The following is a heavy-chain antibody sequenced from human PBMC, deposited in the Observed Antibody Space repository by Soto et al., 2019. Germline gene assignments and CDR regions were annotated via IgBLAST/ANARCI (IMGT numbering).Heavy chain of an antibody. CDR2: ITPLDGTK. CDR1: GGTFSSYS. V-gene: IGHV1-69*05. J-gene: IGHJ5*02. D-gene: IGHD3-16*01. Sequence: QVQLVQSGPEVKEPGSSVKVSCKTSGGTFSSYSLNWVRQAPGQGLEWMGVITPLDGTKNYEQRFRGRVTFATNESNTTLFMELTRATAADTAVYFCVRGGTWKPFDPCGQGTLVTVSS. CDR3: VRGGTWKPFDP.